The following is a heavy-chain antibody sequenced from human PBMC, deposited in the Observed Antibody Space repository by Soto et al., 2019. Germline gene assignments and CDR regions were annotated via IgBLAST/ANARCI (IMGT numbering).Heavy chain of an antibody. CDR2: IYYSGST. CDR1: GGSISSGGYY. V-gene: IGHV4-31*11. Sequence: SETLSLACAVSGGSISSGGYYWSWIRQHPGKGLEWIGYIYYSGSTYYNPSLKSRVTISVDTSKNQFSLKLSSVTAADTAVYYCARDRRGYDFWSGYSPVMDGMDVWGQGTTVTVSS. D-gene: IGHD3-3*01. CDR3: ARDRRGYDFWSGYSPVMDGMDV. J-gene: IGHJ6*02.